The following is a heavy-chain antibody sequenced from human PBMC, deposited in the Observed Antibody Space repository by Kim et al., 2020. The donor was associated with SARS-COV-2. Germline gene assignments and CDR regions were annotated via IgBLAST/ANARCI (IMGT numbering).Heavy chain of an antibody. CDR3: AKEYIVGATRRDAFDI. V-gene: IGHV3-43*02. CDR2: ISGDGGST. J-gene: IGHJ3*02. Sequence: GGSLRLSCAASGFTFDDYAMHWVRQAPGKGLEWVSLISGDGGSTYYADSVKGRFTISRDNSKNSLYLQMNSLRTEDTALYYCAKEYIVGATRRDAFDIWGQGTMFTVSS. D-gene: IGHD1-26*01. CDR1: GFTFDDYA.